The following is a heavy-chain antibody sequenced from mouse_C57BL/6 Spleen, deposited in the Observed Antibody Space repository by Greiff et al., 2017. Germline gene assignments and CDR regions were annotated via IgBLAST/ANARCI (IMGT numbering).Heavy chain of an antibody. CDR2: ILPGSGST. Sequence: QVQLQQSGAELMKPGASVKLSCKATGYTFTGYWIEWVKQRPGHGLEWIGEILPGSGSTNYNQKFKDKATLTVDKSSSTAYMQLSSLTSEDSAVYYCARGHYDYDSHWYFDVWGTGTTVTVSS. D-gene: IGHD2-4*01. CDR1: GYTFTGYW. J-gene: IGHJ1*03. CDR3: ARGHYDYDSHWYFDV. V-gene: IGHV1-9*01.